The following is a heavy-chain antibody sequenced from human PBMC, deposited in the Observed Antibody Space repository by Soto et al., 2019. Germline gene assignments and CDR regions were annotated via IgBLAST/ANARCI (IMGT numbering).Heavy chain of an antibody. CDR2: IYHSGST. V-gene: IGHV4-4*02. D-gene: IGHD3-10*01. J-gene: IGHJ4*02. Sequence: QVQLQESGPGLVKHSGPLSLTCAVSGGSISSSNWWSWVRQPPGKGLQWIGEIYHSGSTNYIPSLKSQATISVDKSRNQFSLKLSSVTAADTGVYYCTRRWGEGRVDYWGQGTRVTVSS. CDR1: GGSISSSNW. CDR3: TRRWGEGRVDY.